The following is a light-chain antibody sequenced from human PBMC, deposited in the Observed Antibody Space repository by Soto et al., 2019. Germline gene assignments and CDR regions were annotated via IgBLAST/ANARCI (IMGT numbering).Light chain of an antibody. CDR2: GAS. CDR1: QSVSSSY. V-gene: IGKV3-20*01. Sequence: EIVLTQSPGTLSLSPGERATLSCRASQSVSSSYLAWYQQKPGQAPRFLIYGASSRATGIPDRFSGSGSGTDFTLTISRLEPEDFAVYYCQQYDSSPCTFGQGTKLEI. CDR3: QQYDSSPCT. J-gene: IGKJ2*02.